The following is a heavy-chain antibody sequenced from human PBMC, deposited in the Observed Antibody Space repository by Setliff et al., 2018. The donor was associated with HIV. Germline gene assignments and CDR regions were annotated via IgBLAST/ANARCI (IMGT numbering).Heavy chain of an antibody. CDR3: ARITMVRGVYYGMDV. Sequence: KASETLSLTCTVSGGSISSYYWSWIRQPPGKGLEWIGYIYYSGSTNYNPSLKSRVTISVDTSKNQFSLKLSSVTTADTAVYYCARITMVRGVYYGMDVWGQGTTVTVSS. J-gene: IGHJ6*02. CDR1: GGSISSYY. CDR2: IYYSGST. D-gene: IGHD3-10*01. V-gene: IGHV4-59*08.